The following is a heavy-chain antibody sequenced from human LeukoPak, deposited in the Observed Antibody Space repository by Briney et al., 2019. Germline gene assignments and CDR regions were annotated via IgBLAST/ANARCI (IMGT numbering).Heavy chain of an antibody. D-gene: IGHD1-7*01. J-gene: IGHJ6*03. CDR3: AKDSNYEYYYYYMDV. CDR1: GFTFDDYA. Sequence: GGSLRLSCAASGFTFDDYAMHWVRQAPGKGLEWVSGISWNSGSIGYADSVKGRFTISRDNAKNSLYLQTNSLRAEDMALYYCAKDSNYEYYYYYMDVWGKGTTVTVSS. CDR2: ISWNSGSI. V-gene: IGHV3-9*03.